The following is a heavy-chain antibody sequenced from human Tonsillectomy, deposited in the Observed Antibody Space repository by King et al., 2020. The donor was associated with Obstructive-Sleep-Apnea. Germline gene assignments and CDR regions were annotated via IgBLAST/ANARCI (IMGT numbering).Heavy chain of an antibody. CDR1: GFTYTKFW. J-gene: IGHJ4*02. D-gene: IGHD3-22*01. Sequence: VQLVESGGGLVQPGGSLRLSCVASGFTYTKFWMSWVRQAPGRGLEWVATISQDGSQRYSVGSVRGRFAISRDNAKNSVFLQMNSLRAEDSAVYYCARPSHNFDASGYYWGQGILVTVSS. V-gene: IGHV3-7*03. CDR3: ARPSHNFDASGYY. CDR2: ISQDGSQR.